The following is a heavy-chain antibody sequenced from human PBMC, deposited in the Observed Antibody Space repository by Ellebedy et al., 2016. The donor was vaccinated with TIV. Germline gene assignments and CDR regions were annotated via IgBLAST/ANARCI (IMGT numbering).Heavy chain of an antibody. V-gene: IGHV3-7*01. CDR2: IKQDGSEK. Sequence: GESLKISXAASGFTFSNYWMTWVRQAPGKGLEWVANIKQDGSEKNYVDSVMGRFTISRDNAKNSLYLQMNSLRAEDTAVYYCAGSPGDILTGYLKSYYYYGMDVWGQGTAVTVSS. CDR3: AGSPGDILTGYLKSYYYYGMDV. CDR1: GFTFSNYW. J-gene: IGHJ6*02. D-gene: IGHD3-9*01.